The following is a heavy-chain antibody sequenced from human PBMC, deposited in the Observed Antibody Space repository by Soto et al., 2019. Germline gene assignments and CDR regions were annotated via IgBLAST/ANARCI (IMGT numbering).Heavy chain of an antibody. D-gene: IGHD4-17*01. CDR3: ARQTTVTPFYFDY. Sequence: SETLSLTCTVSGGSINSGDYYWSWIRQPPGKGLEWIGYIYYSGSTYYNPSLKSRVTISVDTSKNQFSLKLSSVTAADTAVYYCARQTTVTPFYFDYWGQGTLVTVSS. V-gene: IGHV4-30-4*01. J-gene: IGHJ4*02. CDR2: IYYSGST. CDR1: GGSINSGDYY.